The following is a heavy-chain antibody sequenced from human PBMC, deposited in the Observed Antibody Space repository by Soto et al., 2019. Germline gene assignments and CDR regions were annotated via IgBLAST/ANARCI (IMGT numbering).Heavy chain of an antibody. J-gene: IGHJ4*02. CDR2: LSSDGDT. CDR3: AQDTGLVSIVGAVDLDF. Sequence: PVGSQRVSFTASALPSINYAMTWVRQAPGKGLEWVSTLSSDGDTYYADAVKGRFTVSRDNSKSTVYLQMNSLGGDDTAVYFCAQDTGLVSIVGAVDLDFWGQGTLDTVSS. D-gene: IGHD3-3*01. CDR1: ALPSINYA. V-gene: IGHV3-23*01.